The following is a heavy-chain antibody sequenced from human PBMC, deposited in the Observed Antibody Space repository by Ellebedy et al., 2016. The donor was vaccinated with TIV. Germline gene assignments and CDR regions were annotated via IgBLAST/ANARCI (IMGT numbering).Heavy chain of an antibody. CDR2: ISYDRGNK. V-gene: IGHV3-30*18. D-gene: IGHD5-18*01. J-gene: IGHJ4*02. CDR1: RFTFNNYG. CDR3: AKGAGDSILWSPFDY. Sequence: PGGSLRLSCAASRFTFNNYGMHWVRQAPGKGLEWLAVISYDRGNKYYADSVKGRFTISRNNSKNTLYLQMDSLRPEDTAVYYCAKGAGDSILWSPFDYWGQGTPVTVSS.